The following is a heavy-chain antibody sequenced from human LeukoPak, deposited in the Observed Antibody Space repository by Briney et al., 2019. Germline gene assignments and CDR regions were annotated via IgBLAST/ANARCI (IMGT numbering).Heavy chain of an antibody. D-gene: IGHD2/OR15-2a*01. J-gene: IGHJ3*02. Sequence: GGSLRLSCVASGFTFSDYRMSWVRQAPGKGLDWVAHIKHDASEKYYVDSVKGRFTISRDNAKNSLYLSMNSLRSEDTAVYYCARTTKYSFDIWGQGTMVTVSS. CDR2: IKHDASEK. V-gene: IGHV3-7*04. CDR1: GFTFSDYR. CDR3: ARTTKYSFDI.